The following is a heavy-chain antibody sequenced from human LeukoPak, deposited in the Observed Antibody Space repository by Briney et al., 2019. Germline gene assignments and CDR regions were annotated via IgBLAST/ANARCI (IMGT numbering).Heavy chain of an antibody. D-gene: IGHD2-2*03. CDR3: ARDLDIVVVPASWFYP. CDR2: ISSSSKYI. Sequence: GGSLRLSCAASGFTFSTYSMNWVRQAPGRGLEWVSSISSSSKYIYYADSVKGRFTISRDDAKNSLSLQMNSLRAEDTAVYYCARDLDIVVVPASWFYPWGQGTLVTVSS. J-gene: IGHJ5*02. CDR1: GFTFSTYS. V-gene: IGHV3-21*01.